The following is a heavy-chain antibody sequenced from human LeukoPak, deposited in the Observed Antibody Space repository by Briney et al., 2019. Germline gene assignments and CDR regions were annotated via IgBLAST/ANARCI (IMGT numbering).Heavy chain of an antibody. V-gene: IGHV3-33*01. CDR3: ARDTASRPTISWRYYYYGMDV. CDR1: GFTFSSYG. CDR2: IWYDGSNK. J-gene: IGHJ6*02. D-gene: IGHD5-24*01. Sequence: GRSLGLSCAASGFTFSSYGMHWVRQAPGKGLEWVAVIWYDGSNKYYADSVKGRFTISRDNSKNTLYLQMNSLRAEDTAVYYCARDTASRPTISWRYYYYGMDVWGQGTTVTVSS.